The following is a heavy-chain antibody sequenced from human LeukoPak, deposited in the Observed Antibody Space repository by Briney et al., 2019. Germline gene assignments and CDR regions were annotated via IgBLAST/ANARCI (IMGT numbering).Heavy chain of an antibody. D-gene: IGHD4-17*01. CDR1: GLTFGDYA. V-gene: IGHV3-49*03. CDR3: TRDHDYGDQSPFDY. Sequence: GRSLRLSCTASGLTFGDYAMNWFRQAPGKGLEWVGFTRSKAYGGTTEYAASVKGRFTISRDDSKSIAYLQMNSLKTEDTAVYYCTRDHDYGDQSPFDYWGQGTLVTVSS. CDR2: TRSKAYGGTT. J-gene: IGHJ4*02.